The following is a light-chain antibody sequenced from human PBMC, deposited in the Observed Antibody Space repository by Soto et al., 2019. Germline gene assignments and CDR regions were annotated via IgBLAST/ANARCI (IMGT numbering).Light chain of an antibody. J-gene: IGKJ2*01. CDR2: GAS. CDR3: QQYNNWPPYT. V-gene: IGKV3-15*01. Sequence: EVVMTQSPATLSASPGERVILSCRASQNIGSNLAWYQQGPGQAPRLLMYGASTRATETPARFSGSGSATDFTLTISSLQSEDFAVYYCQQYNNWPPYTFGQGTKVDIK. CDR1: QNIGSN.